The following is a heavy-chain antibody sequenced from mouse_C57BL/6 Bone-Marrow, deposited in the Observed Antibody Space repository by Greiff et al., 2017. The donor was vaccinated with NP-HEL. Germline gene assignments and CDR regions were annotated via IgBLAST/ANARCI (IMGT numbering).Heavy chain of an antibody. CDR3: ARWEASTMAN. CDR1: GYAFTNYL. Sequence: LVESGAELVRPGTSVKVSCKASGYAFTNYLIEWVKQRPGQGLEWIGVINPGSGGTNYNEKFKGKATLTADKSSSTAYMQLSSLTSEDSAVYFCARWEASTMANWGQGTTLTVSS. CDR2: INPGSGGT. V-gene: IGHV1-54*01. J-gene: IGHJ2*01. D-gene: IGHD2-1*01.